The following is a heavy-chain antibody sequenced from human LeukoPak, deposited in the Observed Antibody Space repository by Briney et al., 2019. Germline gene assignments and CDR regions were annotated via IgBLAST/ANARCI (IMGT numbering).Heavy chain of an antibody. CDR3: ARPGPKRYCSSTSCPPDI. Sequence: PSETLSLTCAVYGGSFSGYYWSWIRQPPGKGLEWIGSIYYSGSTYYNPSLKSRVTISVDTSKNQFSLKLSSVTAADTAVYYCARPGPKRYCSSTSCPPDIWGQGTMVTVSS. CDR2: IYYSGST. D-gene: IGHD2-2*01. V-gene: IGHV4-34*01. J-gene: IGHJ3*02. CDR1: GGSFSGYY.